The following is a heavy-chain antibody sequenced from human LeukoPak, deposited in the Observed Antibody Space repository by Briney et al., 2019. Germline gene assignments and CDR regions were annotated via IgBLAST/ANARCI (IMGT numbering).Heavy chain of an antibody. D-gene: IGHD6-19*01. CDR1: RASIIDNY. CDR3: ARGNSSGWYGGFDY. V-gene: IGHV4-59*01. Sequence: SETLSLTCTVSRASIIDNYWSWIRQSPGKGLEWIGYVYHSGGGTNYNPSLRSRVSISVDTSKSHFSLKLGSVTAADTAVYYCARGNSSGWYGGFDYWGQGILVTVSS. CDR2: VYHSGGGT. J-gene: IGHJ4*02.